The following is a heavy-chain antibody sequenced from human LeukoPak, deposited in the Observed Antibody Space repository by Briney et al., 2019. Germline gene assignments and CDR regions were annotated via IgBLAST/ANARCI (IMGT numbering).Heavy chain of an antibody. V-gene: IGHV4-30-4*01. CDR2: SYYSGGT. CDR1: GVSITSGDFY. Sequence: PSQTLYLTCTISGVSITSGDFYWSWIRQPPGNGLEWGGLSYYSGGTYYNPSLKSRVTISLDTSKNRFSLWLTSVTAADTAVYYCGGCGDFDYWGQGTLVTVSS. J-gene: IGHJ4*02. CDR3: GGCGDFDY. D-gene: IGHD4-17*01.